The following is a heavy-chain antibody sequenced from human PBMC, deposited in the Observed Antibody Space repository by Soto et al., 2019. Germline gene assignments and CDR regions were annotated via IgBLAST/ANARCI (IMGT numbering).Heavy chain of an antibody. CDR3: ARAWDIVVVVAATNQRQKWFDP. J-gene: IGHJ5*02. V-gene: IGHV1-8*01. CDR1: GYTFTSYD. D-gene: IGHD2-15*01. CDR2: MNPNSGNT. Sequence: EASVKVSCKASGYTFTSYDINWVRQATGQGLEWMGWMNPNSGNTGYAQKFQGRVTMTRNTSISTAYMELSSLRSEDTAVYYCARAWDIVVVVAATNQRQKWFDPWGQGTLVTVSS.